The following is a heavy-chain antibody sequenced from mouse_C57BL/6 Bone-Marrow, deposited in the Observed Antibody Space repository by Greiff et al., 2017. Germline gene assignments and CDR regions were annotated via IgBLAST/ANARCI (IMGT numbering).Heavy chain of an antibody. D-gene: IGHD1-1*01. V-gene: IGHV1-72*01. CDR2: IDPNSGGT. J-gene: IGHJ1*03. CDR1: GYTFTSYW. Sequence: QVQLQQPGAELVKPGASVKLSCKASGYTFTSYWMHWVKQRPGRGLEWIGRIDPNSGGTKYNEKFKSKATLTVDKPSSTAYMQLSSLTSEDSAVYSCASENFITTVVAGWYFDVWGTGTTVTVSS. CDR3: ASENFITTVVAGWYFDV.